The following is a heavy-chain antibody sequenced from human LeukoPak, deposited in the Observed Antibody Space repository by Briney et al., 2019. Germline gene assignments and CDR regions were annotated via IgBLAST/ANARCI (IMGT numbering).Heavy chain of an antibody. Sequence: PGGSLRLSCAASGFTFSSYATHWVRQAPGKGLEWVAVISYDGSNKYYADSVKGRFTISRDNSKNTLYLQMNSLRAEDTAVYYCARDSYLDYWGQGTLVTVSS. CDR2: ISYDGSNK. CDR3: ARDSYLDY. J-gene: IGHJ4*02. V-gene: IGHV3-30-3*01. CDR1: GFTFSSYA.